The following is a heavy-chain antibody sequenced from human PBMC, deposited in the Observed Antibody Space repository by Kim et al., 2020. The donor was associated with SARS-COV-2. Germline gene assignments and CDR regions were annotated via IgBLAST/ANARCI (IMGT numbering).Heavy chain of an antibody. Sequence: SETLSLTCTVSGGSISSYYWSWIRQPPGKGLEWIGYIYYSGSTNYNPSLKSRVTISVDTSKNQFSLKLSSVTAADTAVYYCARMKSGYSSGWYEVPYFDYWGQGTLVTVSS. CDR2: IYYSGST. D-gene: IGHD6-19*01. V-gene: IGHV4-59*01. J-gene: IGHJ4*02. CDR3: ARMKSGYSSGWYEVPYFDY. CDR1: GGSISSYY.